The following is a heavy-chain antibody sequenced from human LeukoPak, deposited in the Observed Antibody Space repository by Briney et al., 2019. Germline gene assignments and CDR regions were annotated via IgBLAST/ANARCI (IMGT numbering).Heavy chain of an antibody. CDR1: GASVSSDSCY. CDR2: MSYRGST. J-gene: IGHJ3*02. D-gene: IGHD3-22*01. CDR3: ARDHHSSVSFDI. V-gene: IGHV4-61*01. Sequence: TSETLSLTCTVSGASVSSDSCYWSWIRQPPGKGLEWIGYMSYRGSTNYNSSLKSRVTISVDTSKSQFSLKLSSVTAADTAVYYCARDHHSSVSFDIWGQGTMVTVSS.